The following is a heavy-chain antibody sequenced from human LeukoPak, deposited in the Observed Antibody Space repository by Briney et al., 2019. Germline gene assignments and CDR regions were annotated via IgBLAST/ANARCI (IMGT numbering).Heavy chain of an antibody. CDR3: ARVDRIVPAVGY. J-gene: IGHJ4*02. Sequence: PSETLSLTCTVSGGSISSYYWSWIRQPPGKGLEWIGYIYYSGSTYYNPSLKSRVTISVDTSKNQFSLKLSSVTAADTAVYYCARVDRIVPAVGYWGQGTLVTVSS. CDR1: GGSISSYY. D-gene: IGHD2-15*01. CDR2: IYYSGST. V-gene: IGHV4-59*12.